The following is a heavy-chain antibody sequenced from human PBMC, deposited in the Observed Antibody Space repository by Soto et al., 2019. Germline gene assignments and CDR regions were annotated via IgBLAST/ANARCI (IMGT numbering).Heavy chain of an antibody. J-gene: IGHJ6*02. D-gene: IGHD6-6*01. CDR3: AESGPRRRARPLARGSMDV. Sequence: EVQLVESGGGLVKPGGSLRLSCAASEFTFSPYTMNWFRQAPGKGLEWVSSITSGSIYIYYADSLKGRFTISRDDATNSLYLQMNSLIAQDTAMYSCAESGPRRRARPLARGSMDVWGQGTMVTVSS. CDR2: ITSGSIYI. CDR1: EFTFSPYT. V-gene: IGHV3-21*01.